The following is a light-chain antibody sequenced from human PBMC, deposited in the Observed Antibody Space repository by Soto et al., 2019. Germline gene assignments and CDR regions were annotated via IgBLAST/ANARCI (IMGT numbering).Light chain of an antibody. V-gene: IGKV4-1*01. Sequence: DIVMTQSPDSLAVSLSERATINCKSSQSVLYSSNNKNYLAWYQQRPGQPPKLLIYWASTRESGVPDRFSGSGSGTDFTLTINSLQAEDVAVYYCQQYESTPPTFGQGTKLEIK. CDR1: QSVLYSSNNKNY. CDR2: WAS. CDR3: QQYESTPPT. J-gene: IGKJ2*01.